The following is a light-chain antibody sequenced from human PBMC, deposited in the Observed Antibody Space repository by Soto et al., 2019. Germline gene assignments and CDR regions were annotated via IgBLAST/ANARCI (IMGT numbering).Light chain of an antibody. CDR1: QSISNY. V-gene: IGKV1-39*01. CDR3: HQSYTTPWT. J-gene: IGKJ1*01. Sequence: DIQMTQSPSSLSASVGDRVTITCRASQSISNYLYWYQQKPGKAPKLLIHAASSLQSGVPSRFSGSGSGTDFTLPISSLQPEDFATYSCHQSYTTPWTFGQGTKVEIK. CDR2: AAS.